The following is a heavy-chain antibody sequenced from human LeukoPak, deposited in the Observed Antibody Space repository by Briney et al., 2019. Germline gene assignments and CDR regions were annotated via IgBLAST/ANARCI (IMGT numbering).Heavy chain of an antibody. J-gene: IGHJ5*02. CDR3: ARGRMVRGVGNWFDP. Sequence: ASVKVSCKASGYTFTSYDTNWVRQATGQGLEWMGWMNPNSGNTGYAQKFQGRVTMTRNTSISTAYMELSSLRSEDTAVYYCARGRMVRGVGNWFDPWGQGTLVTVSS. V-gene: IGHV1-8*01. CDR1: GYTFTSYD. D-gene: IGHD3-10*01. CDR2: MNPNSGNT.